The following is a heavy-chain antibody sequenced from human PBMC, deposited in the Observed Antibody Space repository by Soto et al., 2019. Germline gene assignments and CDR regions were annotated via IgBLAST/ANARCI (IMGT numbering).Heavy chain of an antibody. CDR2: FDPEDGET. J-gene: IGHJ4*02. D-gene: IGHD2-15*01. CDR3: ATVYLNPATLRPESYFDY. V-gene: IGHV1-24*01. Sequence: ASVKVSCKVSGYTLTELSMHCVRQAPGKGLEWMGGFDPEDGETIYAQKFQGRVTMTEDTSTDTAYMELSSLRSEDTAVYYCATVYLNPATLRPESYFDYWGQGTLVTVSS. CDR1: GYTLTELS.